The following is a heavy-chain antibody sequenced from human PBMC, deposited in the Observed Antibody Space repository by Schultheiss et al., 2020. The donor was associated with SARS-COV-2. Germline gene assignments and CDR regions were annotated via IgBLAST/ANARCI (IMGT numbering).Heavy chain of an antibody. Sequence: SETLSLTCTVSGGSISSYYWSWIRQHPGKGLEWIGYIYYSGSTYYNPSLKSRVTISVDTSKNQFSLKLSSVTAADTAVYYCARSRYYDSSGYLVRRYNWFDPWGQGTLVTVSS. D-gene: IGHD3-22*01. J-gene: IGHJ5*02. CDR2: IYYSGST. V-gene: IGHV4-59*12. CDR1: GGSISSYY. CDR3: ARSRYYDSSGYLVRRYNWFDP.